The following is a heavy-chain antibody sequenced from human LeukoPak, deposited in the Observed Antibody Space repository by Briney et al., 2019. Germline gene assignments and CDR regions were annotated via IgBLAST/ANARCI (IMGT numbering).Heavy chain of an antibody. J-gene: IGHJ4*02. CDR2: IYYSGST. D-gene: IGHD2-15*01. V-gene: IGHV4-59*08. Sequence: PSETLSLTCTVSGGSISSYYWSWIRQPPGKGLEWIGYIYYSGSTNYNPSLKSRVTISVDTSKNQFSLKLSSVTAADTAVYYCARGYCSGGSCYRGYWGQGTLVTVSS. CDR1: GGSISSYY. CDR3: ARGYCSGGSCYRGY.